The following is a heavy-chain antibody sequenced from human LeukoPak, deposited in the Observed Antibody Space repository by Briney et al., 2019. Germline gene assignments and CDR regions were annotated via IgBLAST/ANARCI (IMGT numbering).Heavy chain of an antibody. D-gene: IGHD1-14*01. V-gene: IGHV3-74*01. J-gene: IGHJ4*02. Sequence: GGSLRLSCAASGFTFSSYWMHWVRQAPGKGLVWVSRISPDGSTTGHADSVKGRFTISRDNSKNTLYLQMNSLRAEDTAVYYCAAEFDYWGQGTLVTVSS. CDR1: GFTFSSYW. CDR2: ISPDGSTT. CDR3: AAEFDY.